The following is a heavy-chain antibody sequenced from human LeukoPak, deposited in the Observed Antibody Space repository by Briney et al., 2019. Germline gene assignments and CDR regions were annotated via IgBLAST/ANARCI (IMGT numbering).Heavy chain of an antibody. D-gene: IGHD3-16*01. V-gene: IGHV3-74*01. Sequence: GGSLRLSCAVSGFSFSSYWMHWVRQAPGKGLVWVSRINSDGSSTSYADSVKGRFSIFRDDAQNTLYLQMNSLRAEDTAVYYCARDRGKSYYYYYMDVWGKGTTVTISS. CDR2: INSDGSST. CDR3: ARDRGKSYYYYYMDV. CDR1: GFSFSSYW. J-gene: IGHJ6*03.